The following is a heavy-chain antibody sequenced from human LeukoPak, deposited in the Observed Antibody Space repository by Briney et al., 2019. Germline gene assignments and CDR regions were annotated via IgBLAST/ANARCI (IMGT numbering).Heavy chain of an antibody. CDR1: GGSISSYY. D-gene: IGHD3-9*01. Sequence: SETLSLTCTVSGGSISSYYWRWLRQPPGRGLEWLGYIYYSGSTNYNPSLKSRVTISVDTSKNQFSLKLSSVTAADTAVYYCARALHYDILTGQTNAFDIWGQGTMVTVSS. J-gene: IGHJ3*02. CDR3: ARALHYDILTGQTNAFDI. V-gene: IGHV4-59*13. CDR2: IYYSGST.